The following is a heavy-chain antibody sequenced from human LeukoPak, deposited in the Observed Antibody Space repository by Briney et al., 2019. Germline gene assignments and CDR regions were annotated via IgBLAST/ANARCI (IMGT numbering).Heavy chain of an antibody. J-gene: IGHJ4*02. Sequence: GGSLRLSCAASGFTFSSYAMSWVRQAPGNGLEWVSAISGSGGSTYYADSVKGRFTISRDNSKNTRYLQMNSLRAEDTAVYYCAKDRIAVAGTMDYWGQGTLVTVSS. CDR2: ISGSGGST. V-gene: IGHV3-23*01. CDR3: AKDRIAVAGTMDY. CDR1: GFTFSSYA. D-gene: IGHD6-19*01.